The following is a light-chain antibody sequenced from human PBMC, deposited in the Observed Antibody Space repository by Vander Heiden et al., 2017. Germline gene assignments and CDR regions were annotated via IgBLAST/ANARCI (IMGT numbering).Light chain of an antibody. Sequence: EIVLPQSPGTLSLSPGERATLSCRASQSVTNTYLAWYQQKPGQAPRLLIYGASSRATGIPARFSGSGSGTDFTLTISRLEPEDFAVYYCQQCGDSPLTFGGGTKVEIK. CDR2: GAS. J-gene: IGKJ4*01. V-gene: IGKV3-20*01. CDR1: QSVTNTY. CDR3: QQCGDSPLT.